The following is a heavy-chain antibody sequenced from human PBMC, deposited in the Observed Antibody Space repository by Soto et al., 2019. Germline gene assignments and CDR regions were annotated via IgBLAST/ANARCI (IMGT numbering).Heavy chain of an antibody. D-gene: IGHD4-17*01. J-gene: IGHJ4*02. CDR3: AREDGVVGSSSGLDK. Sequence: RLSCVFSGFTFSTYTMNWVRQAPGKGLEWVSSINGRSNYVYYADSVKGRFTISRDNAKNSLYLQMNRLRAEDTAIYYCAREDGVVGSSSGLDKWGLGTLVTVSA. CDR1: GFTFSTYT. CDR2: INGRSNYV. V-gene: IGHV3-21*01.